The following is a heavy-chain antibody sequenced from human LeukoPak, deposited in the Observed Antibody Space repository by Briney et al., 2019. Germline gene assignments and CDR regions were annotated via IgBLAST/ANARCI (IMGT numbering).Heavy chain of an antibody. V-gene: IGHV3-7*03. J-gene: IGHJ4*02. D-gene: IGHD6-19*01. CDR2: IKDDGGQK. Sequence: SGGSLRLSCAASGFTFSGYWMTWVRQAPGKGLEWVANIKDDGGQKYYVDSVKGRFTVSRDNAKNSLYLQINSLRAEDTAVYYCARGSGWCDYWGQGTLVTVSS. CDR3: ARGSGWCDY. CDR1: GFTFSGYW.